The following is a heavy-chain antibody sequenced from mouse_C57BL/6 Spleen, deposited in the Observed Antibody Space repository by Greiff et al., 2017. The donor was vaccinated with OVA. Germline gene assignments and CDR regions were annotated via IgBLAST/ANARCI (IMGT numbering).Heavy chain of an antibody. J-gene: IGHJ4*01. CDR1: GYTFTSYW. CDR2: IYPGSGST. Sequence: VQLQQPGAELVKPGASVKMSCKASGYTFTSYWITWVKQRPGQGLEWIGDIYPGSGSTNYDEKFKSKATLTVDASSRTAYMQLSSLTSDDSAVYYSATTVVAPYAMDYWGQGTSVTVSS. CDR3: ATTVVAPYAMDY. D-gene: IGHD1-1*01. V-gene: IGHV1-55*01.